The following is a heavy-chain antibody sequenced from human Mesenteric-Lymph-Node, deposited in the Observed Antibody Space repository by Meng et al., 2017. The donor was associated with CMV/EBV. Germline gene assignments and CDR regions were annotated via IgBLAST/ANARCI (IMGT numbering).Heavy chain of an antibody. V-gene: IGHV4-39*01. J-gene: IGHJ6*02. Sequence: GSLRLSCTVSGGSISSTTYYWGWIRQPPGKGLEWIASVYYSGSTYYNSSLKSRLTLSVDTSKNQFSLKLSSVTATDTAVYYCARHGGSYYYYGMEVWGHGTTVTVSS. CDR1: GGSISSTTYY. D-gene: IGHD1-26*01. CDR2: VYYSGST. CDR3: ARHGGSYYYYGMEV.